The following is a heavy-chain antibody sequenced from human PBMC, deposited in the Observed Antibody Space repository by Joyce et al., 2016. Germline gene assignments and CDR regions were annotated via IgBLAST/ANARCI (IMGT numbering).Heavy chain of an antibody. CDR2: IIPIVGVE. CDR1: GGNFYDYT. J-gene: IGHJ3*02. V-gene: IGHV1-69*04. D-gene: IGHD2/OR15-2a*01. Sequence: VQLVQSGAEVKKPGSSVKVSCKVSGGNFYDYTITWVRQAPGQGLEWRGRIIPIVGVEKYARKFRGRVALTAEKSTATAYLELNSLRLDDTAMFFCTRGRIEYSKTFNAYDIWGQGTMVTVSS. CDR3: TRGRIEYSKTFNAYDI.